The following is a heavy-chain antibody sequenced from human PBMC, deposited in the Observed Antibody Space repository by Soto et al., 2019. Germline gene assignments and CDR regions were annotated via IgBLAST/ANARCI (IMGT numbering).Heavy chain of an antibody. CDR1: GGTFSTYT. D-gene: IGHD6-13*01. V-gene: IGHV1-69*02. CDR3: AANRGHASSWYLDY. CDR2: IIPIVTVT. J-gene: IGHJ4*02. Sequence: QVQLVQSGAEVKKPGSSVKVSCKASGGTFSTYTITWVRQAPGQGLEWLGRIIPIVTVTNYAQNFQGRVTISADKATSTAYMELNSLTSDGTAVYFCAANRGHASSWYLDYWGQGSLITVSS.